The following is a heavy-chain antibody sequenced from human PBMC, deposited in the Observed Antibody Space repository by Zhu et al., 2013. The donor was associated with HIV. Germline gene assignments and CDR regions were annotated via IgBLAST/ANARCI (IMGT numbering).Heavy chain of an antibody. Sequence: QVQLVQSGAEVKKPGSSVKVSCKASGGTFSSYTISWVRQAPGQGLEWMGRIIPILGIANYAQKFQGRVTITADKSTSTAYMELSSLRSEDTAVYYCARALGNCGGDCYALNYYYYGMDVWGQGTTVTVSS. D-gene: IGHD2-21*02. CDR1: GGTFSSYT. CDR2: IIPILGIA. J-gene: IGHJ6*02. V-gene: IGHV1-69*09. CDR3: ARALGNCGGDCYALNYYYYGMDV.